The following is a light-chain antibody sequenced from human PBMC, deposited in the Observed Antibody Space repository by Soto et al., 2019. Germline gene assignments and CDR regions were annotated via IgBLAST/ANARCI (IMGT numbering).Light chain of an antibody. CDR2: EIS. CDR1: SSDVGSYNL. CDR3: CSYAGSSFYV. V-gene: IGLV2-23*02. J-gene: IGLJ1*01. Sequence: QSALTQPASVSGSPGQSITISCTGTSSDVGSYNLVSWYQQHPGKAPKLMIYEISKRPSGVSNHFSGSKSGNTASLTISGLQAEDEADYYCCSYAGSSFYVFGTGTKVTDL.